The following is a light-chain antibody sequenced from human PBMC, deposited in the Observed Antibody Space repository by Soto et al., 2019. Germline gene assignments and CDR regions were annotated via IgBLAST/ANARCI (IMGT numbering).Light chain of an antibody. CDR3: QQYNNWPAIT. CDR2: SAS. J-gene: IGKJ5*01. V-gene: IGKV3-15*01. Sequence: EIVMTQSPATLSMSPGERATLSCRASQSVSSNLAWYQQKPGQAPRLLIYSASTRATGIPARFRGSGSGTEFTLTISSLQSEDFAVYYCQQYNNWPAITFGQGTRLEIE. CDR1: QSVSSN.